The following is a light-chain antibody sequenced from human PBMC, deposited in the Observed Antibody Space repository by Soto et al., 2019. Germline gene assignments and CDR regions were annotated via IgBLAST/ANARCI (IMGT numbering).Light chain of an antibody. Sequence: QSVLTQPPSVSAAPGQKVTISCFGSNSNIGRNYVSWYQQLPGTAPKLLIYGNNNRHSGITDRISGSKSGTSATLGITGLQPGDEADYYCATCDNTLSVEVFGGGTKVTVL. J-gene: IGLJ3*02. CDR1: NSNIGRNY. V-gene: IGLV1-51*01. CDR3: ATCDNTLSVEV. CDR2: GNN.